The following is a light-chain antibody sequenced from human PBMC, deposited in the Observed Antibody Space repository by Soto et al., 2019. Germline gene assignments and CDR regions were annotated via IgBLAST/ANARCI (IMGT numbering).Light chain of an antibody. Sequence: QLTQSPSSLSASVGDSVTLTCRASQAINRAIDWCQQRPGKPPKVLIYDASILESGVPSRFSGHGSGRDFSLTISRLQPADFATYCCLQVDNCPLSYGGGTTVELK. J-gene: IGKJ4*01. V-gene: IGKV1D-13*01. CDR3: LQVDNCPLS. CDR1: QAINRA. CDR2: DAS.